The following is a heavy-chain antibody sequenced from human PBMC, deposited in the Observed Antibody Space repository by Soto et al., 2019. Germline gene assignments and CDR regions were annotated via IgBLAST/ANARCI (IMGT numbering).Heavy chain of an antibody. CDR1: GFTFNDYW. D-gene: IGHD5-18*01. CDR2: MKSDGSST. V-gene: IGHV3-74*01. Sequence: EVQLVESGGGLVQPGGSLRLSCEASGFTFNDYWMHWVRQVPGKGLVWVSRMKSDGSSTSYADSVKGRFTISRDNAKNTVYLQMNTLSDDDSAVNYGAMGGPYNYGPRGSRVADFWGQGTLVTVSS. CDR3: AMGGPYNYGPRGSRVADF. J-gene: IGHJ4*02.